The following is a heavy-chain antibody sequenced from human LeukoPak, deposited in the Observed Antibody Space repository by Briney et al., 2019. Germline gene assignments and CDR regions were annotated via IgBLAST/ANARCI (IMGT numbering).Heavy chain of an antibody. D-gene: IGHD3-10*01. CDR1: GGSFSGYY. CDR2: INHSGST. Sequence: SETLSLTCAVHGGSFSGYYWSWIRQPPGEGLDWIGEINHSGSTNYNPSLKSRVTISVDTSKNQFSLKLSSVTAAGTAVYYCARGRGVRGVITRFDPWGQGTLVTVSS. V-gene: IGHV4-34*01. CDR3: ARGRGVRGVITRFDP. J-gene: IGHJ5*02.